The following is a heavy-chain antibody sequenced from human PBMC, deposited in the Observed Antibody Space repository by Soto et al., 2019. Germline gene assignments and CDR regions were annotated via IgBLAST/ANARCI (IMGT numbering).Heavy chain of an antibody. CDR1: GYTFTSYG. D-gene: IGHD2-15*01. CDR2: ISSYNGNT. V-gene: IGHV1-18*01. CDR3: ARDLTGYCSGGSCTAPLDP. Sequence: QVQLVQSGAEVKKPGASVKVSCKASGYTFTSYGISWVRQAPGQGLEWMGWISSYNGNTNYAQKLQGRVTMTTDTSPSTDYIELRRLRSDDTAAYYCARDLTGYCSGGSCTAPLDPWGQGNLVSVSS. J-gene: IGHJ5*02.